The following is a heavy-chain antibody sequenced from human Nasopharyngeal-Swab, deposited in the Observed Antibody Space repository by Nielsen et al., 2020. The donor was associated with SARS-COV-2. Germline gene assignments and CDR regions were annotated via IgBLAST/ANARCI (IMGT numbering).Heavy chain of an antibody. CDR2: ISYDGSNK. CDR3: AKPVLVWFGWFDY. J-gene: IGHJ4*02. D-gene: IGHD3-3*01. Sequence: GRQAPGKGLEWVAVISYDGSNKYYADSVKGRFTISRDNSKNTLYLQMNSLRAEDTAVYYCAKPVLVWFGWFDYWGQGTLVTVSS. V-gene: IGHV3-30*18.